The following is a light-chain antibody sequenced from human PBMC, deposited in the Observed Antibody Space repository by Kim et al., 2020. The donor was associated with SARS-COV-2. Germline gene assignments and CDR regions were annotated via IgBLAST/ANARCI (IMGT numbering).Light chain of an antibody. CDR2: GAS. CDR1: QSVSSSY. V-gene: IGKV3-20*01. J-gene: IGKJ4*01. Sequence: SLSPGDSASLSCRASQSVSSSYLAWYQQKPGQAPRLLIYGASSRATGIPDRFSGSGSGTDFTLTISRLEPEDFAVYYCQQYGSSPFGGGTKVDIK. CDR3: QQYGSSP.